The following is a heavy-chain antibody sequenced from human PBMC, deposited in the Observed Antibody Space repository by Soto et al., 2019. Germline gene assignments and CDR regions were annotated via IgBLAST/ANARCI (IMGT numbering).Heavy chain of an antibody. V-gene: IGHV3-7*03. J-gene: IGHJ5*02. Sequence: PGGSLRLSCAVSGFRFRDYWMSWVRQAPGKGLEWVANIKQDESDKYYVDSVKGRFTISRDNAKNALYLQMNSLRVEDTAVYYCAAYCYTMTRTHFLGYSWGQGSQVAVS. D-gene: IGHD3-16*02. CDR3: AAYCYTMTRTHFLGYS. CDR1: GFRFRDYW. CDR2: IKQDESDK.